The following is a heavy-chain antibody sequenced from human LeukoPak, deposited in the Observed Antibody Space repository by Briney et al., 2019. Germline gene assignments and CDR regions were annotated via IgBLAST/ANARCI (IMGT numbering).Heavy chain of an antibody. CDR1: GGSISSYY. CDR2: IYYSGST. J-gene: IGHJ6*03. CDR3: ARWGDYTNYYYYYYMDV. D-gene: IGHD4-11*01. V-gene: IGHV4-59*01. Sequence: SETLSLTCTVSGGSISSYYWSWIRQPPGKGLEWIGYIYYSGSTNYNPSPKSRVTISVDTSKNQFSLKLSSVTAADMAVYYCARWGDYTNYYYYYYMDVWGKGTTVTVSS.